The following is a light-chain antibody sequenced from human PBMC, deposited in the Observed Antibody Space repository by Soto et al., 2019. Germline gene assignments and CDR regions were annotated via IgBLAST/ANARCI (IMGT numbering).Light chain of an antibody. J-gene: IGKJ1*01. V-gene: IGKV3-20*01. CDR2: ATS. CDR3: QHYGRSPM. Sequence: EIVLAQSPVTLSLSPGERATLSCRASQSVTNTYLAWYQQRSGQAPRLLVYATSTRAVGVPDRFTGSGTGTDFTLTISRLEPEDFAVYYCQHYGRSPMFGPGTKVDIK. CDR1: QSVTNTY.